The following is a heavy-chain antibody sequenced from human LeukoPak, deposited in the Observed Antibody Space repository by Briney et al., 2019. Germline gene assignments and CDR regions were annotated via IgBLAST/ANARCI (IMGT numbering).Heavy chain of an antibody. D-gene: IGHD3-16*01. J-gene: IGHJ6*03. Sequence: SETLSLTCSVSGYSISSGYYWGWIRQAPGKGLEWIGNLYHSGSTYYNPSLKSRVTISVDTSKNQFSLKLSSVTAADTAVYYCARVIFRGSYYYYYMDVWGKGTTVTVSS. CDR2: LYHSGST. V-gene: IGHV4-38-2*02. CDR3: ARVIFRGSYYYYYMDV. CDR1: GYSISSGYY.